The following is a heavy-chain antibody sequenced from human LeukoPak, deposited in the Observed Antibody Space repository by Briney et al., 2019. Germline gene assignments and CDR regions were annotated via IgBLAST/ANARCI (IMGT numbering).Heavy chain of an antibody. CDR2: INPSGGGT. Sequence: ASVKVSCKASGYTSTNYYVHWVRQAPGQGLDWMGKINPSGGGTSYAQKFQGRVTMTRDTSTSTVYMELSSLRSEDTAVYYCARGPTSSGYYPDYWGQGTLVTVSS. CDR1: GYTSTNYY. J-gene: IGHJ4*02. D-gene: IGHD3-22*01. V-gene: IGHV1-46*01. CDR3: ARGPTSSGYYPDY.